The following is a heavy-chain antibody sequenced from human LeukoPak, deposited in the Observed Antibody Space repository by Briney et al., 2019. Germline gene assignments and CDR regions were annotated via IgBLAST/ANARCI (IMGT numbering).Heavy chain of an antibody. D-gene: IGHD6-13*01. CDR1: GGSISRNNW. V-gene: IGHV4-4*02. CDR3: ARTGIAAAGSIDY. CDR2: IYHGGDT. J-gene: IGHJ4*02. Sequence: SGTLSLTCAVSGGSISRNNWWSWVRQSPGKGLEWIGEIYHGGDTNYNPSLKSRVTISVDTSKNQFSLKLSSVTAADTAVYYCARTGIAAAGSIDYWGQGTLVTVSS.